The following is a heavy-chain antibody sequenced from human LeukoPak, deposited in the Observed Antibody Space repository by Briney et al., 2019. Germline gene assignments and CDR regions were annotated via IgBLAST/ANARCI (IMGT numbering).Heavy chain of an antibody. V-gene: IGHV1-8*03. CDR3: ARVFSSSSWYYPSYYYYYMDV. J-gene: IGHJ6*03. Sequence: ASVKVSCKASGYTFTSYDINWVRQATGQGLEWMGWMNPNSGNTGYAQKFQGRVTITRNTSISTAYMELSSLRSEDTAVYYCARVFSSSSWYYPSYYYYYMDVWGKGTTVTISS. CDR1: GYTFTSYD. CDR2: MNPNSGNT. D-gene: IGHD6-13*01.